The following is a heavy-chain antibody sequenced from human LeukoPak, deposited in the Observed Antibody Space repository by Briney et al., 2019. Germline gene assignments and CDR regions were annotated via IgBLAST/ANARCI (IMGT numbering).Heavy chain of an antibody. Sequence: ASVKVSCKASGYSFTAFYIHWVRQAPGQGLEWMGWIHPRSGDTRYAQKFQGRVSMARDTSISTVYMDLSSLGSDDTAVYYCARDGEYGTGSYYRGSFDYWGQGILVTVSS. CDR3: ARDGEYGTGSYYRGSFDY. D-gene: IGHD3-10*01. CDR2: IHPRSGDT. J-gene: IGHJ4*02. V-gene: IGHV1-2*02. CDR1: GYSFTAFY.